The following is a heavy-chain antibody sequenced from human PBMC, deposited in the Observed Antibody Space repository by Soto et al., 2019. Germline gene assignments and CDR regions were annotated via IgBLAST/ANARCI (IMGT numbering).Heavy chain of an antibody. CDR1: GYTFTGYY. J-gene: IGHJ4*02. CDR3: GGYNSSGYLNY. V-gene: IGHV1-2*02. Sequence: GASVKVSCKASGYTFTGYYMHWVRQAPGQGLEGMGWINPTSGGTNYEQKFQGRVTMTRATSISTAYMELSRLRSNYTAVYYCGGYNSSGYLNYWGQGTMVTVSS. D-gene: IGHD3-22*01. CDR2: INPTSGGT.